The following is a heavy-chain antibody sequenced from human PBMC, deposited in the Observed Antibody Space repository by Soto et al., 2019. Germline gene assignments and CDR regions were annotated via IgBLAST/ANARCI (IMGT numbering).Heavy chain of an antibody. CDR2: IHYTGST. J-gene: IGHJ4*02. V-gene: IGHV4-59*08. Sequence: SETLSLTCTVSGGSISSDYWMWIRQAPGQGLEWIGYIHYTGSTNYKSSLKSRVTISLDTSKTQFSLKLNSVTAADTAVYYYARWNIRRFDDWGQGTLVTVSS. CDR3: ARWNIRRFDD. D-gene: IGHD1-1*01. CDR1: GGSISSDY.